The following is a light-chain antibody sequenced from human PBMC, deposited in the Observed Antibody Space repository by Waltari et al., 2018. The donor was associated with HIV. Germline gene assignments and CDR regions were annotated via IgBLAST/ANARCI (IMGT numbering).Light chain of an antibody. J-gene: IGKJ4*01. V-gene: IGKV4-1*01. CDR1: QNILDISNNKNY. CDR2: WAS. CDR3: QQYYGAPLT. Sequence: DIVMTQSPDSLAVSVGERATINCKSSQNILDISNNKNYLTWYQQKPGQSPKLLIYWASTRESGVPDRFRGSGSGTDFTLTISSLQAEDVAVYYCQQYYGAPLTFGGGTKVEIK.